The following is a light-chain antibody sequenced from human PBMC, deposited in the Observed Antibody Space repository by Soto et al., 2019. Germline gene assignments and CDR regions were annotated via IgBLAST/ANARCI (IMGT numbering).Light chain of an antibody. CDR1: QAFTKN. V-gene: IGKV1-16*01. CDR2: ATS. J-gene: IGKJ4*01. Sequence: DIQLTQSPSSLSASVGDRVTITCRASQAFTKNLAWFQQRPGKSPKSLIYATSTLQTGVPPRFSGSGSGTEFTLTISSLQPEDFATYYCHQYNTYPLTFGGGTKVEI. CDR3: HQYNTYPLT.